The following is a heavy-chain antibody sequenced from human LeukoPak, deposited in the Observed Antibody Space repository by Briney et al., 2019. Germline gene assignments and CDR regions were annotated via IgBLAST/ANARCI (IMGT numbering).Heavy chain of an antibody. CDR1: GYTFTSYG. CDR3: ARVGSSSPSDYYMDV. D-gene: IGHD6-13*01. J-gene: IGHJ6*03. V-gene: IGHV1-18*01. Sequence: ASVKVSCKASGYTFTSYGISWVRQAPGQGLEWMGWISAYNGNTNYAQKLQGRVTMTTDTSTSTAYMELRSLRSDNTAVYYCARVGSSSPSDYYMDVWGKGTTVTVSS. CDR2: ISAYNGNT.